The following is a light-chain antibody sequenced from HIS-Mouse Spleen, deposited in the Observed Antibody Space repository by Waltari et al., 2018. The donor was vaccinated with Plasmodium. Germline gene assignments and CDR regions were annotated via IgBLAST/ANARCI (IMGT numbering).Light chain of an antibody. V-gene: IGLV3-10*01. CDR2: EDS. CDR1: ALPQKY. J-gene: IGLJ3*02. Sequence: SYELTPPPSVSVPPGQTARITRSGDALPQKYAYWYPQKSGQAPVLVIYEDSKRPSGIPERFSGSSSGTMATLTISGAQVEDEADYYCYSTDSSGNHRVFGGGTKLTVL. CDR3: YSTDSSGNHRV.